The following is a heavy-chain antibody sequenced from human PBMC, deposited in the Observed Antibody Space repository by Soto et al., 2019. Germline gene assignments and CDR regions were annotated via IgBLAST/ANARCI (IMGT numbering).Heavy chain of an antibody. V-gene: IGHV5-51*01. CDR2: IYPGDSDT. D-gene: IGHD6-13*01. CDR3: ARQRYSSSWSRYYYGMDV. CDR1: GYSFTSYW. J-gene: IGHJ6*02. Sequence: GESLKISCKGSGYSFTSYWIGWVRQMPGKGLEWMGIIYPGDSDTRYSPSFRGQVTISADKSISTAYLQWSSLKASDTAMYYCARQRYSSSWSRYYYGMDVWGQGTTVTVSS.